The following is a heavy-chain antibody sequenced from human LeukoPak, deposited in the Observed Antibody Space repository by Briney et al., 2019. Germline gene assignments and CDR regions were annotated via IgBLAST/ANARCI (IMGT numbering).Heavy chain of an antibody. CDR1: GFTFSSYT. D-gene: IGHD3-10*01. V-gene: IGHV3-21*01. J-gene: IGHJ6*02. CDR2: ISSSTNI. Sequence: GGSLRLSCAASGFTFSSYTMNWVRQAPGKGLEWVSSISSSTNIFYADSVQGRFIISRDNAKNSLFLQMNSLRAEDTAVYYCARPRPGGYYYYGMDVWGQGTTVTVSS. CDR3: ARPRPGGYYYYGMDV.